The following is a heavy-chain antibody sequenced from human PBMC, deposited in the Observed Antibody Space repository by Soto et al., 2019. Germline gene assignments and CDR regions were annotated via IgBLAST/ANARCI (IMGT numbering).Heavy chain of an antibody. CDR2: IYYSGNT. CDR3: ARLEWLATSSYYFDF. CDR1: GGSISSYY. D-gene: IGHD6-19*01. V-gene: IGHV4-59*08. J-gene: IGHJ4*02. Sequence: SETLSLTCTVSGGSISSYYWSWIRQPPGKGLEWIGYIYYSGNTNYNPSLKSRVTISVDTSKNQFSLKLSSVTAADSAVYYCARLEWLATSSYYFDFWGPGALGTVSS.